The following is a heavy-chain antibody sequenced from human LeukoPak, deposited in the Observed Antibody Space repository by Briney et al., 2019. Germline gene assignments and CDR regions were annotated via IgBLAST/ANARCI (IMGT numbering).Heavy chain of an antibody. CDR2: IRKDGSEK. V-gene: IGHV3-7*01. J-gene: IGHJ4*02. Sequence: PGGSLRLSCAASGFTFSTYAMHWVRQAPGKGLEWVANIRKDGSEKYYIDSVKGRFTISRDNAKNSLYVQMNSLRAEDTAVYYCVGGPGYWGQGALVTVSS. D-gene: IGHD3-10*01. CDR1: GFTFSTYA. CDR3: VGGPGY.